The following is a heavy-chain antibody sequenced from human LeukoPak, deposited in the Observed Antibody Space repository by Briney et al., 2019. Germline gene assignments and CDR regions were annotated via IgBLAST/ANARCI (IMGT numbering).Heavy chain of an antibody. Sequence: GGSLRLSCAASGFTFSSYGMHRVRQAPGKGLEWVAVISYDGSNKYYADSVKGRFTISRDNSKNTLYLQMNSLRAEDTAVYYCAKESRIAAAGLVFDYWGQGTLVTVSS. D-gene: IGHD6-13*01. CDR1: GFTFSSYG. V-gene: IGHV3-30*18. CDR2: ISYDGSNK. J-gene: IGHJ4*02. CDR3: AKESRIAAAGLVFDY.